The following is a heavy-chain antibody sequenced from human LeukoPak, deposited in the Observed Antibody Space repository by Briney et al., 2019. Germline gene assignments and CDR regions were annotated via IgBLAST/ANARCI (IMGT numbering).Heavy chain of an antibody. CDR2: ISGSGGST. CDR1: GFTFSSYA. CDR3: ANRITMVRGVILSYGMDV. Sequence: GGSLRLSCAASGFTFSSYAMGWVRQAPGKGPEWVSAISGSGGSTYYADSVKGRFTISRDNSKNTLYLQMNSLRAEDTAVYYCANRITMVRGVILSYGMDVWGKGTTVTVSS. V-gene: IGHV3-23*01. J-gene: IGHJ6*04. D-gene: IGHD3-10*01.